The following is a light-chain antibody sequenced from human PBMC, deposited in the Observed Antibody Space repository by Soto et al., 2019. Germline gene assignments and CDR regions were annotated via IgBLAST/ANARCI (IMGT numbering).Light chain of an antibody. CDR2: ATS. J-gene: IGKJ4*01. Sequence: EIVLTQSPATLYVSPGETATLSCRASQSLSSNVAWYQQRPRQAPRLLIYATSSRASDVPARFSGTGSGTDFTLTISSLEPEDFAVYYCQQRSNWLTFGGGTKVDIK. CDR3: QQRSNWLT. V-gene: IGKV3-11*01. CDR1: QSLSSN.